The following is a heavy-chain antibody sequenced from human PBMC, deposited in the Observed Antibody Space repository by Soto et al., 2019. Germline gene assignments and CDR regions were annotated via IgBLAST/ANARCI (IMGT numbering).Heavy chain of an antibody. V-gene: IGHV1-2*02. CDR3: ARTTSGYSSSWYLYYYYSYGMDV. CDR2: INPNSGGT. Sequence: ASVKVSCKASGYTFTGYYMHWVRQAPGQGLEWMGWINPNSGGTNYAQKFQGRVTMTRDTSISTAYMELSRLRSDDTAVYYCARTTSGYSSSWYLYYYYSYGMDVWGQGTTVTVS. CDR1: GYTFTGYY. D-gene: IGHD6-13*01. J-gene: IGHJ6*02.